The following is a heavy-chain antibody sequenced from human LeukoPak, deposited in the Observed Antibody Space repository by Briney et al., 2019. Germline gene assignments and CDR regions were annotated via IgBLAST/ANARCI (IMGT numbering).Heavy chain of an antibody. CDR3: ARIYCSSTSCYTGYFDY. J-gene: IGHJ4*02. D-gene: IGHD2-2*02. Sequence: ASVKVSCKASGYTFTSYGISWVRQAPGQGLERMGWISAYNGNTNYAQKLQGRVTMTTDTSTSTAYMELRSLRSDDTAVYYCARIYCSSTSCYTGYFDYWGQGTLVTVSS. CDR1: GYTFTSYG. V-gene: IGHV1-18*01. CDR2: ISAYNGNT.